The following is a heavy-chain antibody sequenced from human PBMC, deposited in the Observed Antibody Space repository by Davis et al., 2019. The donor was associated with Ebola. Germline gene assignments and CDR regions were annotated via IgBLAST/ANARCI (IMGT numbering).Heavy chain of an antibody. CDR2: IIPILGIA. CDR1: GGTFSSYA. J-gene: IGHJ6*02. Sequence: AASVKVSCKASGGTFSSYAISWVRQAPGQGLELMGRIIPILGIANYAQKFQGRVTITADKSTSTAYMELSSLRSEDTAVYYCARDSGYSSSYGMDVWGQGTTVTVSS. D-gene: IGHD6-13*01. V-gene: IGHV1-69*04. CDR3: ARDSGYSSSYGMDV.